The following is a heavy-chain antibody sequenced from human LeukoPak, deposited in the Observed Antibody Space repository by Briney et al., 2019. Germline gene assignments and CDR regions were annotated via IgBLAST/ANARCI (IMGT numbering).Heavy chain of an antibody. CDR2: ISYDGSNK. V-gene: IGHV3-30*04. D-gene: IGHD4-17*01. J-gene: IGHJ4*02. CDR3: ARNDYGDYYFDY. Sequence: GGSLRLSCAASGFTFRSYAMHWVRQAPGKGLEWVAVISYDGSNKYYADSVKGRFTISRDNSKNTQYLQMNSLRAEDTAVYYCARNDYGDYYFDYWGQGTLVTVSS. CDR1: GFTFRSYA.